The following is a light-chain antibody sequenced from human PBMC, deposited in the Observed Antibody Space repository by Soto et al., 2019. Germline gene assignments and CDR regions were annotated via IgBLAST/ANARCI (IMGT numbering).Light chain of an antibody. Sequence: EIVLTQSPATLSLSPGERATLSCRASQSVSTYLAWYRQKPGQAPRLLIYDASNRATGIPARFSGSGSGTDFTLTISSLEPEDFAVYFCQQRASGPPTFGGGTKVEIK. J-gene: IGKJ4*01. V-gene: IGKV3-11*01. CDR1: QSVSTY. CDR3: QQRASGPPT. CDR2: DAS.